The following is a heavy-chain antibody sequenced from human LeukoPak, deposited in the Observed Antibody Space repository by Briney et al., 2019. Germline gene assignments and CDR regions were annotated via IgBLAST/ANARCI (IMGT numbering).Heavy chain of an antibody. D-gene: IGHD4-23*01. CDR1: GGTFSSYA. CDR2: IIPILGIA. Sequence: SVKVSCKASGGTFSSYAISWVRQAPGQGLEWMGRIIPILGIANYAQKFQGRVTITADKFTSTAYMELSSLRSEDTAVYYCARDGEDYGGSHFDYWGQGTLVTVSS. V-gene: IGHV1-69*04. CDR3: ARDGEDYGGSHFDY. J-gene: IGHJ4*02.